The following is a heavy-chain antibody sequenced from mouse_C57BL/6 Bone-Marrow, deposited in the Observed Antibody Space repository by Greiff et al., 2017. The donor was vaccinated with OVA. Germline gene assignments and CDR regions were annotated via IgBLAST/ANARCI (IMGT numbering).Heavy chain of an antibody. CDR2: ISAGGSYT. J-gene: IGHJ3*01. Sequence: EVKVEESGGGLVKPGGSLKLSCAASGFTFSSYAMSWVRQTPEKRLEWVATISAGGSYTYYPDNVKGRFTISRDNAKNNLYLQMSHLKSEDTAMDYCAREGYYYGSAYWGQGTLVTVSA. CDR1: GFTFSSYA. D-gene: IGHD1-1*01. CDR3: AREGYYYGSAY. V-gene: IGHV5-4*01.